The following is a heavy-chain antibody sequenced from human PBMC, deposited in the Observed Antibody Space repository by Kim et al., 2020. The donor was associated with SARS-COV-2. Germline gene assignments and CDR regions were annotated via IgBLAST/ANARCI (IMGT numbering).Heavy chain of an antibody. D-gene: IGHD2-2*01. CDR1: GGTFSSYA. CDR3: ARDGCSSTSCYAGYYGMDV. Sequence: SVKVSCKASGGTFSSYAISWVRQAPGQGLEWMGGIIPIFGTANYAQKFQGRVTITADESTSTAYMELSSLRSEDTAVYYCARDGCSSTSCYAGYYGMDVWGQGTTVTVSS. CDR2: IIPIFGTA. J-gene: IGHJ6*02. V-gene: IGHV1-69*13.